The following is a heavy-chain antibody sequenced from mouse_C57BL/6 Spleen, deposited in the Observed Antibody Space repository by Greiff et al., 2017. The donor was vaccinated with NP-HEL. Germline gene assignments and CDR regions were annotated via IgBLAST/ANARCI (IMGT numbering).Heavy chain of an antibody. CDR2: IWGDGST. J-gene: IGHJ2*01. Sequence: VKLMESGPGLVAPSQSLSITCTVSGFSLTSYGVSWVRQPPGKGLEWLGVIWGDGSTNYHSALISRLSISKDNSKSQVFLKLNSLQTDDTATYYCAKPGGSYGSRGRGYYFDYWGQGTTLTVSS. CDR3: AKPGGSYGSRGRGYYFDY. CDR1: GFSLTSYG. D-gene: IGHD1-1*01. V-gene: IGHV2-3*01.